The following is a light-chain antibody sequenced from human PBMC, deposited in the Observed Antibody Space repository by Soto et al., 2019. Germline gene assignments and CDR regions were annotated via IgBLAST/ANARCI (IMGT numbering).Light chain of an antibody. CDR1: QSVSSY. CDR2: DAS. Sequence: EIVLTQSPATLSLSPGERATLSCRASQSVSSYLAWYQQKPGQAPRLLIYDASNRATGIPARFSGSGSGTDFTLTISSLEPEDFAVHYCQRRSNWPQWTFGQGTKVEIK. J-gene: IGKJ1*01. V-gene: IGKV3-11*01. CDR3: QRRSNWPQWT.